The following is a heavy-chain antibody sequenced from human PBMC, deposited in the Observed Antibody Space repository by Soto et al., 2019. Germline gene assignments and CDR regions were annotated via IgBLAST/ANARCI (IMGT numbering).Heavy chain of an antibody. CDR2: IIPIFATA. D-gene: IGHD3-22*01. CDR3: ARDGYYQLSPNYFDY. Sequence: QVQLVQSGAEVKKPGSSVKVSCKASGGTFSSYAISWVRQAPGQGREWMGGIIPIFATANYAQKFQGRVTITADESTSTADMELSSLRSEDTAVYYCARDGYYQLSPNYFDYWGQGTLVTVSS. V-gene: IGHV1-69*01. CDR1: GGTFSSYA. J-gene: IGHJ4*02.